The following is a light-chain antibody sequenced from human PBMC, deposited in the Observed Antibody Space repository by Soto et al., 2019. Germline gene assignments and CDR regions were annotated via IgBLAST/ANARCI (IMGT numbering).Light chain of an antibody. V-gene: IGLV2-8*01. J-gene: IGLJ1*01. CDR2: DVS. CDR1: SSDIGGYNS. CDR3: SSYTDRNNLV. Sequence: QSALTQSPSASGSPGQSVTISCTGTSSDIGGYNSVSWYQQHPGKAPKVMIYDVSKRPSGVPDRFSGSKSGNTASLTVSALQAEDEADYYCSSYTDRNNLVLGTGTKVTVL.